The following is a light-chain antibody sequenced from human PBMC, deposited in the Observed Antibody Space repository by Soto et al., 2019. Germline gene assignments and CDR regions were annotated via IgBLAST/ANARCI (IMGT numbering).Light chain of an antibody. CDR1: SSDVGGYNY. CDR2: DVD. CDR3: SSYTSSITLV. V-gene: IGLV2-14*01. Sequence: QSVLTQPASVSGSPGQSITISCTGTSSDVGGYNYVSWYQQHPGKAPKLMIYDVDNRPSGVSNRFSGSRSGNTASLTISRLQADDEADYYCSSYTSSITLVFGGGTKLTVL. J-gene: IGLJ2*01.